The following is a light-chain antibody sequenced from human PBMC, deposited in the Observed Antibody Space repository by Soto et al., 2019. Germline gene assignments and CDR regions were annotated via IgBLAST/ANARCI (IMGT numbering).Light chain of an antibody. CDR2: GAS. J-gene: IGKJ1*01. CDR1: QSVSSSF. Sequence: EIVLTQSPGTLSLSPGERATLSCRASQSVSSSFLAWYQQKPGQAPRLLIYGASSRATGIPDRFSGSGSGRDFPLTISKLEPEDFAVYYCQQYGRSPPWTFGQGTKVEIK. CDR3: QQYGRSPPWT. V-gene: IGKV3-20*01.